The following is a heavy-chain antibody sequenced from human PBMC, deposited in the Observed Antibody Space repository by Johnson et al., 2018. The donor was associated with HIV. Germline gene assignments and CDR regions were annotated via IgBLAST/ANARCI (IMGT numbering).Heavy chain of an antibody. J-gene: IGHJ3*02. V-gene: IGHV3-9*01. Sequence: VQLVESGGGLVQPGRSLRLSCSASGFTFDDYAMHWVRQAPGKGLEWVSGISWKSGSIGYADSVKGRFTISRDNTKNSLYLQMNSLRAGDTAVYYCARGKAFDIWGQGTMVTVSS. CDR1: GFTFDDYA. CDR2: ISWKSGSI. CDR3: ARGKAFDI.